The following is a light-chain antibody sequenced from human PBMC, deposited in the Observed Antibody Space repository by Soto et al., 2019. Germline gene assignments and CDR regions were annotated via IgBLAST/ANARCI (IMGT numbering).Light chain of an antibody. CDR2: ETI. Sequence: QAVVTQEASLTVPPGGTVTLTCGSSTGTVTSGHFPYWFQQKPGQAPRTLIYETINRHSWTPARFSGSLLGGKAALTLSGALPEDGADYYCLLAYGGPRVFGGGTKLTVL. CDR3: LLAYGGPRV. V-gene: IGLV7-46*01. CDR1: TGTVTSGHF. J-gene: IGLJ2*01.